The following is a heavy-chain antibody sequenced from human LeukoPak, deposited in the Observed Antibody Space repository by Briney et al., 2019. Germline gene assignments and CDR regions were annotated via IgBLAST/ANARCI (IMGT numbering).Heavy chain of an antibody. Sequence: GESLQISCKGSGYSFTSYWISWVRQMPGKGLEWMGRIDPSDSYTNYSPSFQGHVTISADKSISTAYLQWSSLEASDTAMYYCASSTIAAALDYWGQGTLVTVSS. CDR3: ASSTIAAALDY. D-gene: IGHD6-13*01. V-gene: IGHV5-10-1*01. CDR2: IDPSDSYT. J-gene: IGHJ4*02. CDR1: GYSFTSYW.